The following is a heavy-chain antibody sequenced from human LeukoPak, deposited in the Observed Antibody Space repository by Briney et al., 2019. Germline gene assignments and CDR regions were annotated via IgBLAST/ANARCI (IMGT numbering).Heavy chain of an antibody. J-gene: IGHJ4*02. CDR2: IYHSGST. CDR1: GYSISSGYY. V-gene: IGHV4-38-2*02. D-gene: IGHD3-22*01. CDR3: ARDNYYDTRAFDY. Sequence: KTSETLSLTCTVSGYSISSGYYWGWIRQPPGKGLEWIGSIYHSGSTYYNPSLKSRVTISVDTSKNQFSLKLSSVTAADTAVYYCARDNYYDTRAFDYWGQGTLVTVSS.